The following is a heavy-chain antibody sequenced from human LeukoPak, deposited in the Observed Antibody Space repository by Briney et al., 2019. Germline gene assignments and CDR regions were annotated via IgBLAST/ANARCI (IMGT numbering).Heavy chain of an antibody. V-gene: IGHV3-74*01. Sequence: GGSLRLSCAASGFTFSSYWMHWVRQAPGKGLVWVSGINSDGSSTSYADSVKGRFTISRDNAKNTLYLQMNSLRAGDTAVYYCARARSGDFDYWGQGTLVTVSS. CDR2: INSDGSST. J-gene: IGHJ4*02. CDR3: ARARSGDFDY. D-gene: IGHD3-16*01. CDR1: GFTFSSYW.